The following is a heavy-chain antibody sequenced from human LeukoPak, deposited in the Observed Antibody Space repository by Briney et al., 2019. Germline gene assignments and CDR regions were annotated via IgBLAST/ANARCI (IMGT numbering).Heavy chain of an antibody. D-gene: IGHD5-12*01. CDR1: GFTVSSNY. J-gene: IGHJ4*02. V-gene: IGHV3-66*01. Sequence: GGSLRLSCAASGFTVSSNYMSWVRQAPGKGLEWVSVIYSGGTTYYADSVKGRFTISRDTSKNTLFLQMNSLRAEDTAVYYCAKDREGLSSGYDLEYFDYWGQGTLVTVSS. CDR3: AKDREGLSSGYDLEYFDY. CDR2: IYSGGTT.